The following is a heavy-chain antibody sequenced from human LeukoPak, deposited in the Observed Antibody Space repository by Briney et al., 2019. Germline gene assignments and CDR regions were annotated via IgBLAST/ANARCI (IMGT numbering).Heavy chain of an antibody. CDR3: ARASVRGVYFDY. CDR1: GGTFSSYA. D-gene: IGHD3-10*01. Sequence: ASVKVSCKASGGTFSSYAISWVRQAPGQGHEWMGRIIPILGIANYAQKFQGRVTITADKSTSTAYMELSSLRSEDTAVYYCARASVRGVYFDYWGQGTLVTVSS. J-gene: IGHJ4*02. V-gene: IGHV1-69*04. CDR2: IIPILGIA.